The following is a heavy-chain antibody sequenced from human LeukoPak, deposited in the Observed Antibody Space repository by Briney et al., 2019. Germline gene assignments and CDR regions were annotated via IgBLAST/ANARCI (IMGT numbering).Heavy chain of an antibody. V-gene: IGHV4-38-2*02. D-gene: IGHD6-6*01. CDR3: ARSHSSSSYYYYYMDV. CDR2: IYHSGST. Sequence: SETLSLTCTVSGYSISSGYYWGWIRQPPGKGLEWIGSIYHSGSTYYNPSLKSRVTISVDTSKNQFSLKLSSVTAADTAVYYCARSHSSSSYYYYYMDVWGKGTTVTVSS. J-gene: IGHJ6*03. CDR1: GYSISSGYY.